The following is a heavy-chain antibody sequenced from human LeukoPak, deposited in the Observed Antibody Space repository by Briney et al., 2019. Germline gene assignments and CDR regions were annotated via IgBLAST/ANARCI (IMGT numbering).Heavy chain of an antibody. CDR3: ARARFGGAAHYFDY. J-gene: IGHJ4*02. CDR1: GFTVSSNY. CDR2: IYSGGST. V-gene: IGHV3-53*01. D-gene: IGHD3-16*01. Sequence: GGSLRLSCAASGFTVSSNYMSWVRQVPGKGLEWVSVIYSGGSTYYADSVKGRFTISRDNSKNTLYLQMNSLRAEDTAVYYCARARFGGAAHYFDYWGQGTLVTVSS.